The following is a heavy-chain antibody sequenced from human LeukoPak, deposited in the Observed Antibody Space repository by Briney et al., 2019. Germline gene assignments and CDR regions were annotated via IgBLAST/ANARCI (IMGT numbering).Heavy chain of an antibody. Sequence: SETLSLTCSVSGGSISSRSYYWGWVRQPPGKGLEWIGSTYYTGSTYYDPSLRSRVSISGDTSKNQVSLKVNSVTAADTAVYYCARLGAAPGPPHYFYYGMDVWGQGTTVTVS. V-gene: IGHV4-39*01. CDR1: GGSISSRSYY. J-gene: IGHJ6*02. CDR2: TYYTGST. D-gene: IGHD6-13*01. CDR3: ARLGAAPGPPHYFYYGMDV.